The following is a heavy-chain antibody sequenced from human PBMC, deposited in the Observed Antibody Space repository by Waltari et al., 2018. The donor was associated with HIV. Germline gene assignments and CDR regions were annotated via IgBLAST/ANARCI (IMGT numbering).Heavy chain of an antibody. CDR2: IYYSGGT. Sequence: QLQLQESGPGLVQPSETLSLTCSVSGASISSSSSYWGWIRQPPGKGLEWIGHIYYSGGTYSNPSLKSRLTVSLDTSKSQVSLRLRSVTAADTAVYYCARRRVFSYDFDYWGQGNLVIVSS. D-gene: IGHD3-3*01. J-gene: IGHJ4*02. V-gene: IGHV4-39*01. CDR1: GASISSSSSY. CDR3: ARRRVFSYDFDY.